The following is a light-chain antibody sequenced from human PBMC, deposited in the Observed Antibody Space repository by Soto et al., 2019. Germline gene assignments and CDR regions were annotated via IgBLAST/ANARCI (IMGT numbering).Light chain of an antibody. CDR1: QSVNTY. Sequence: EIVLTQSPATLSLSPGERATLSCKASQSVNTYIAWYQQKPGQAPRLLIYDASNRATAIPPRFSGSGSGTDFTFTISSLEPEDFAVYYCQQRSNWPLTFGGATKVEIK. V-gene: IGKV3-11*01. J-gene: IGKJ4*01. CDR3: QQRSNWPLT. CDR2: DAS.